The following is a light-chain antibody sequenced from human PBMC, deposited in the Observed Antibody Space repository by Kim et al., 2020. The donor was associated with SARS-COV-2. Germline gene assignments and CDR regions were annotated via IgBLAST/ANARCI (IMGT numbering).Light chain of an antibody. Sequence: GKSVTISCAGTSSDVGGYNYVSWYQQHPGKVPKLLIFDVSTRPSGIPDRFSGSKSGNTASLTISGLQAEDETDYYCCSYAGRYSWVFGGGTQLTV. CDR1: SSDVGGYNY. J-gene: IGLJ3*02. CDR3: CSYAGRYSWV. CDR2: DVS. V-gene: IGLV2-11*01.